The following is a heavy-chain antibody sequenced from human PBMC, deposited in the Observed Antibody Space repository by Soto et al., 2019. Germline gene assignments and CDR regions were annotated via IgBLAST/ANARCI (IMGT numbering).Heavy chain of an antibody. J-gene: IGHJ6*02. Sequence: SVKVSCKASGFTFTSSAVQWVRQARGQRLEWIGWIVVGSGNTNYAQKFQERVTITRDMSTSTAYMELSSLRSEDTAVYYCAGGGGYGSGGNYYYYGMDVWGQGTTVTVSS. CDR1: GFTFTSSA. V-gene: IGHV1-58*01. CDR2: IVVGSGNT. D-gene: IGHD3-10*01. CDR3: AGGGGYGSGGNYYYYGMDV.